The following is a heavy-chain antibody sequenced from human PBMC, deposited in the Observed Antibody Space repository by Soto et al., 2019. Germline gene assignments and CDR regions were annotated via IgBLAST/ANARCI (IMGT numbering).Heavy chain of an antibody. J-gene: IGHJ4*02. V-gene: IGHV4-59*01. CDR3: ARRRAYYYDSSGYYGPYYFDY. Sequence: LSLTCTVSGGSISSYYWSWIRQPPGKGLEWIGYIYYSGSTNYNPSLKSRVTISVDTSKNQFSLKLSSVTAADTAVYYCARRRAYYYDSSGYYGPYYFDYWGQGTLVTVSS. D-gene: IGHD3-22*01. CDR2: IYYSGST. CDR1: GGSISSYY.